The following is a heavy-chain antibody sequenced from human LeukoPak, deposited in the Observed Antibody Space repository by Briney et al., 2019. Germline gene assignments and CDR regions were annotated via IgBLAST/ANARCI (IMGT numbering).Heavy chain of an antibody. CDR2: INHSGST. D-gene: IGHD1-26*01. Sequence: PSETLSLTCTVSGGSISSYYWSWIRQPPGKGLEWIGEINHSGSTNYNPSLKSRVTISVDTSKNQFSLKLSSVTAADTAVYYCVRHEVGATDFDYWGQGTLVTVSS. J-gene: IGHJ4*02. CDR3: VRHEVGATDFDY. V-gene: IGHV4-34*01. CDR1: GGSISSYY.